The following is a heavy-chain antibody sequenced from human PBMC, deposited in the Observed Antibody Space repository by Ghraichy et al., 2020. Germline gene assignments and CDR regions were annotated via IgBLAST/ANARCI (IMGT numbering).Heavy chain of an antibody. CDR2: MKHDRGEK. Sequence: GSLRLSFAASGFTFSSHWMSWVRQAPGKGLEWVANMKHDRGEKHYVDSVKGRFTISRDSVKSSLYLQMNSLRVEDTAVYYCARDPGSGYDPYYYLDLWGRGTLVTVSS. D-gene: IGHD5-12*01. J-gene: IGHJ2*01. CDR3: ARDPGSGYDPYYYLDL. CDR1: GFTFSSHW. V-gene: IGHV3-7*01.